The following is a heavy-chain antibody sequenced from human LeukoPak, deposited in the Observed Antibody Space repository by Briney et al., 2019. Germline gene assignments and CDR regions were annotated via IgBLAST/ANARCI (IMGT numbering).Heavy chain of an antibody. J-gene: IGHJ4*02. V-gene: IGHV4-59*01. D-gene: IGHD1-1*01. CDR1: GGSINGCY. CDR2: IYYSGST. CDR3: AREYWNDY. Sequence: SETLSLTCTVSGGSINGCYWSWIRQPPGKGLEWIGYIYYSGSTNYNPSLKSRVTISVDTSKNQFSLKLSSVTAADTAVYYCAREYWNDYWGQGSLVTVSS.